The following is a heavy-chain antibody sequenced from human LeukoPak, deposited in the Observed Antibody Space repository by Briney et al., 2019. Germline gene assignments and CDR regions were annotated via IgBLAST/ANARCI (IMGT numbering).Heavy chain of an antibody. CDR1: GFNFSSYA. Sequence: GGSLRLSCTTSGFNFSSYAMSWVRQAPGKGLEWVSVISNSGGRTYYADSVKGRFTISRDNSKNTLFLQMNSLRAEDTAMYYCANNWNLDYWGQGNRVTVYS. CDR3: ANNWNLDY. J-gene: IGHJ4*02. D-gene: IGHD1-20*01. V-gene: IGHV3-23*01. CDR2: ISNSGGRT.